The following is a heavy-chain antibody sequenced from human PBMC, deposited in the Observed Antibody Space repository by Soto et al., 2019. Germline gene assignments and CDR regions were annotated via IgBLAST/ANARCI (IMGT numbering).Heavy chain of an antibody. J-gene: IGHJ6*02. D-gene: IGHD2-21*02. Sequence: GASVKVSCKASGYTFTSYYMHWVRQAPGQGLEWMGIINPSGGSTSYAQKFQGRVTMTRDTSTSTVYMELSSLRSEDTAVYYCARDVGECGGDCYRPLDYYYYGMDVWGQGTTVTVSS. V-gene: IGHV1-46*01. CDR1: GYTFTSYY. CDR2: INPSGGST. CDR3: ARDVGECGGDCYRPLDYYYYGMDV.